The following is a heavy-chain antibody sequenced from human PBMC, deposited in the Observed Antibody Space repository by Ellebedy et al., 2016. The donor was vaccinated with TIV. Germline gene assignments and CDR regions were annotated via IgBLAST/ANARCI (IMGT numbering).Heavy chain of an antibody. D-gene: IGHD3-16*01. V-gene: IGHV1-18*01. CDR3: AREVGDGNYYGMDV. Sequence: AASVKVSCKASGYSFDSYGINWVRQAPGQGLDWMGWISSYNGHTNYAENLQGRLTITADSSTSTAYMELRSLRSDDSAVYFCAREVGDGNYYGMDVWGLGTTVTVSS. CDR2: ISSYNGHT. CDR1: GYSFDSYG. J-gene: IGHJ6*02.